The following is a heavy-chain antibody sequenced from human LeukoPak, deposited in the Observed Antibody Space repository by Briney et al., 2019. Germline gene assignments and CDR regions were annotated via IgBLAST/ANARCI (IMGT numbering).Heavy chain of an antibody. CDR1: GFTFSSYA. CDR3: AGPGYSSSWYEGY. D-gene: IGHD6-13*01. V-gene: IGHV3-23*01. Sequence: GGSLRLSCAASGFTFSSYAMCWVRQAPGKGLEWVSTISGSGGSTDYADSVKGRFTISRDNSKNTLYLQMNSLRVEDTAVYYCAGPGYSSSWYEGYWGQGTLVTVSS. J-gene: IGHJ4*02. CDR2: ISGSGGST.